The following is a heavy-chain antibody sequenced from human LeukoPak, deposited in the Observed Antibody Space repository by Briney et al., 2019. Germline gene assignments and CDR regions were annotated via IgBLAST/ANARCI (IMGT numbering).Heavy chain of an antibody. J-gene: IGHJ5*02. CDR1: GVSGKNRFYF. Sequence: SETLSLTCTVSGVSGKNRFYFWGWIRQPPGTGLEWVATMSYTGTTYYSPSLESRVTMSVDTSQTHFSLTLNSVTAADTAVYYCARHSPSSTVADWFDPWGQGTLVTVSS. CDR2: MSYTGTT. D-gene: IGHD4-23*01. CDR3: ARHSPSSTVADWFDP. V-gene: IGHV4-39*01.